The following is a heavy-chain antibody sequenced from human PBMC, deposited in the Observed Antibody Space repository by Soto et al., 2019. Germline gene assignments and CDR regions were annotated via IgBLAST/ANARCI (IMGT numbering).Heavy chain of an antibody. CDR1: GGSISSGSYY. D-gene: IGHD6-25*01. CDR2: IYYSGST. J-gene: IGHJ4*02. Sequence: KASETLSLTCTVSGGSISSGSYYWTWIRQQQGKGLEWIGHIYYSGSTYYNPSLKSRVTISVDTSKNQFSLKLSSVTAADTAVYYCARQRPEGDYFDYWGQGTFVTVSS. CDR3: ARQRPEGDYFDY. V-gene: IGHV4-31*03.